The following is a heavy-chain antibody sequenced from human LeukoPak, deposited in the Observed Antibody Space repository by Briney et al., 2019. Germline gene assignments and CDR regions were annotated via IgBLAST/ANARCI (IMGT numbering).Heavy chain of an antibody. V-gene: IGHV3-66*04. CDR3: ASQTGWFDP. CDR2: IYSGGST. CDR1: GFTFSSYW. J-gene: IGHJ5*02. Sequence: GGSLRLSCAASGFTFSSYWMTWVRQAPGKGLEWVSVIYSGGSTYYADSVKGRFTISRDNSKNTLYLQMNSLRAEDTAVYYCASQTGWFDPWGQGTLVTVSS.